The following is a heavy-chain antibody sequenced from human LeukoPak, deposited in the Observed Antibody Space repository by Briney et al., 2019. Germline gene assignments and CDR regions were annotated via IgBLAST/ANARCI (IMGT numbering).Heavy chain of an antibody. CDR3: AWQKTVTLDY. D-gene: IGHD2-21*02. CDR2: IHPGDSDT. Sequence: GESLNISCKGSAYSFPTYSIGWVRQMRVKGLEWIGIIHPGDSDTRYTPSFQCKVTISADKSTSTAYLQWSSLKASDPAMYYRAWQKTVTLDYWGQGTLVTVPS. CDR1: AYSFPTYS. J-gene: IGHJ4*02. V-gene: IGHV5-51*01.